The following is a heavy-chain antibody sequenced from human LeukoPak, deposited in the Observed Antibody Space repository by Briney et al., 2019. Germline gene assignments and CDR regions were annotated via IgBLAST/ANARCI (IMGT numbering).Heavy chain of an antibody. D-gene: IGHD3-10*01. CDR2: ISGSGGST. V-gene: IGHV3-23*01. Sequence: GGSLRLSCAASGFTFSSYWMSWVRQAPGKGLEWVSAISGSGGSTYYADSVKGWFTISRDNSKNTLYLQMNSLRAEDTAVYYCAKGLTYYYGSGSYSGLDYWGQGALVTVSS. J-gene: IGHJ4*02. CDR3: AKGLTYYYGSGSYSGLDY. CDR1: GFTFSSYW.